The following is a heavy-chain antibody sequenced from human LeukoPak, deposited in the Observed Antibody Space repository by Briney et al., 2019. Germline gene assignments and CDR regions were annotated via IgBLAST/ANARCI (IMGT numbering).Heavy chain of an antibody. D-gene: IGHD6-13*01. Sequence: SETLSLTCTVSGASISGYYWSWIRQPPGKGLEYIAYIYYSGTTDYNPSLKSRVTISVDTSKNQFSLKLSSVTAADTAVYYCARLNIIGSSPVHHFDYWGQGTLVTVSS. CDR3: ARLNIIGSSPVHHFDY. CDR2: IYYSGTT. J-gene: IGHJ4*02. CDR1: GASISGYY. V-gene: IGHV4-59*08.